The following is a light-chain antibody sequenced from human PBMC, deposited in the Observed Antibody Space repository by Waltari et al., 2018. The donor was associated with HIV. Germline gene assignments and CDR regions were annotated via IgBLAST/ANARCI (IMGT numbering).Light chain of an antibody. J-gene: IGLJ2*01. V-gene: IGLV3-1*01. CDR2: QDN. Sequence: SYELTQPPSVSVSPGQTASITCSGDKLGDKYACWYQQKPGQSPVLVIYQDNKRPLGITVRFSGSNSGHRATLTISGTQPMDEADYYCQAWDSSTVIFGGGTNLTVL. CDR3: QAWDSSTVI. CDR1: KLGDKY.